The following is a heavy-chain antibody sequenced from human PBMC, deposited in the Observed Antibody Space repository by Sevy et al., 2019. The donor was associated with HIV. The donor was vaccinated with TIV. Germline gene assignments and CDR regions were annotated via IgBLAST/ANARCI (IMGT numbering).Heavy chain of an antibody. V-gene: IGHV3-23*01. D-gene: IGHD3-22*01. CDR2: ISGSGTRT. CDR3: GKGGGGHYDPDEIGYYFYYYNIDV. Sequence: GGSLRLSCAVSGFSFDSYGMTWVRQAPGKGLEWVSGISGSGTRTYYADSVKGRFSISRDNSKNRLYLQMNSLRSEDTANYYCGKGGGGHYDPDEIGYYFYYYNIDVWGKGTTVTVSS. CDR1: GFSFDSYG. J-gene: IGHJ6*03.